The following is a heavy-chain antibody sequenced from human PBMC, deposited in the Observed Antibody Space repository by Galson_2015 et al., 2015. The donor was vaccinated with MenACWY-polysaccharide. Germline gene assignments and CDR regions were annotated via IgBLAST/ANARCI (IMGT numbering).Heavy chain of an antibody. CDR1: GYTFTNYY. CDR2: VKPSGGHP. D-gene: IGHD2-8*01. CDR3: ARAAYCTHYCYYYYYMDV. J-gene: IGHJ6*03. V-gene: IGHV1-46*01. Sequence: SVKVSCKASGYTFTNYYIHWVRQAPGLGLEWMGVVKPSGGHPIQEQKFQGRVTMTSDTSTSTVYMEVRSLRSDDTAIYYCARAAYCTHYCYYYYYMDVWGKGTTVTVSS.